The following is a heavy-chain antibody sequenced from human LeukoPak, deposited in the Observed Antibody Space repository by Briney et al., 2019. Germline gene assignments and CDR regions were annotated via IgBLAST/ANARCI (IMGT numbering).Heavy chain of an antibody. CDR1: GGSISSYY. CDR2: IYTSGST. CDR3: ARVRRDGYLFDY. D-gene: IGHD5-24*01. V-gene: IGHV4-4*07. Sequence: SETLSLTCTVSGGSISSYYWSWIRQPAGKGLEWIGRIYTSGSTNYNPSLKSRVTISVDKSKNQFSLKLSSGPAADTAVYYCARVRRDGYLFDYWGQGTLVTVSS. J-gene: IGHJ4*02.